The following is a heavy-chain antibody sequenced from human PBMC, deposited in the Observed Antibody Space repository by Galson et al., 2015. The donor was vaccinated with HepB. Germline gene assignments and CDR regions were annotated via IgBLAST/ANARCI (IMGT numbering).Heavy chain of an antibody. Sequence: SLRLSCAASGFTFSNAWMSWVRQAPGKGLEWVGRIKSKTDGGTTDYAAPVKGRFTISRDDSKNTLYLQMNSLKTEDTAVYYCTTAHGGYLITMIGKARAYAFDIRGQGTMVTVSS. D-gene: IGHD3-22*01. J-gene: IGHJ3*02. CDR3: TTAHGGYLITMIGKARAYAFDI. CDR2: IKSKTDGGTT. CDR1: GFTFSNAW. V-gene: IGHV3-15*01.